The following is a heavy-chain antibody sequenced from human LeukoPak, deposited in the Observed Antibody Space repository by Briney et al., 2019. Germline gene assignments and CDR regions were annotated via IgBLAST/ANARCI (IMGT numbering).Heavy chain of an antibody. V-gene: IGHV3-48*01. Sequence: GGSLRLSCAASGFTFSSYSMNWVRQAPGEGLEWDSYISSSSSTIYYADSVKGRFTISRDNAKNSLYLQMNSLRAEDTAVYYCARDLGGGDCNFDYWGQGTLVTVSS. J-gene: IGHJ4*02. D-gene: IGHD2-21*02. CDR3: ARDLGGGDCNFDY. CDR1: GFTFSSYS. CDR2: ISSSSSTI.